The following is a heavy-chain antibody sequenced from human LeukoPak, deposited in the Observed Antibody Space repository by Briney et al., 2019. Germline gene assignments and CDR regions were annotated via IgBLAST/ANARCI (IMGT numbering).Heavy chain of an antibody. D-gene: IGHD6-19*01. CDR2: VNSDGNT. J-gene: IGHJ3*02. CDR3: ARDLTGVGKYTSGWFDAFDI. V-gene: IGHV3-53*01. CDR1: GFSLSRNY. Sequence: PGGSLRLSCAASGFSLSRNYMSWVRQAPGRGLEWVSVVNSDGNTYYADSVRGRFTISRDNSKNTLYLQLSSLRVEDTAVYYCARDLTGVGKYTSGWFDAFDIWGQGTMVTVSS.